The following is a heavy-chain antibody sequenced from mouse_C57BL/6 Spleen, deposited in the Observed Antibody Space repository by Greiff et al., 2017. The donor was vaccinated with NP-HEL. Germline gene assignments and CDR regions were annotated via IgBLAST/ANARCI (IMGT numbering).Heavy chain of an antibody. Sequence: EVQRVESGGGLVKPGGSLKLSCAASGFTFSSYAMSWVRQTPEKRLEWVATISDGGSYTYYPDNVKGRFTISRDNAKNNLYLQMSHLKSEDTAMYYCARDRVGTTVVGGDYWGQGTTLTVSS. CDR3: ARDRVGTTVVGGDY. V-gene: IGHV5-4*01. CDR1: GFTFSSYA. CDR2: ISDGGSYT. D-gene: IGHD1-1*01. J-gene: IGHJ2*01.